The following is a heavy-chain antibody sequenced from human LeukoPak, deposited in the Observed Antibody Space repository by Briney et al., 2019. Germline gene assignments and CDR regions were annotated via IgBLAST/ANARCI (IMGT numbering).Heavy chain of an antibody. CDR2: INHSGST. V-gene: IGHV4-34*01. J-gene: IGHJ4*02. CDR3: ARVLSIAVAGAFDY. Sequence: PSXTLSLTCAVYGGSFSGYYWSWIRQPPGKGLEWMGEINHSGSTNYNPSLKSRVTISVDTSKNQFSLKLSSVTAADTAVYYCARVLSIAVAGAFDYWGQGTLVTVSS. CDR1: GGSFSGYY. D-gene: IGHD6-19*01.